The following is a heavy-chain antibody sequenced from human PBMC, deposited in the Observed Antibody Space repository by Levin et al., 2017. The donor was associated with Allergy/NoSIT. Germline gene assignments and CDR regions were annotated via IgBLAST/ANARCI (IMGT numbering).Heavy chain of an antibody. D-gene: IGHD6-6*01. J-gene: IGHJ6*02. Sequence: SVKVSCKASGGTFSSYAISWVRQAPGQGLEWMGGIIPIFGTANYAQKFQGRVTITADESTSTAYMELSSLRSEDTAVYYCASGYHRIAARQHYDGMDVWGQGTTVTVSS. CDR2: IIPIFGTA. CDR1: GGTFSSYA. CDR3: ASGYHRIAARQHYDGMDV. V-gene: IGHV1-69*13.